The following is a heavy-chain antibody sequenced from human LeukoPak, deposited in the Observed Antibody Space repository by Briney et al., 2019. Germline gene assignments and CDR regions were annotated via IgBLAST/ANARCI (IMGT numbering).Heavy chain of an antibody. CDR2: ISGSGGTT. CDR1: GFTFTSYA. J-gene: IGHJ4*02. Sequence: GGSLRLSCAASGFTFTSYAMSWVRQAPGKGLEWASVISGSGGTTYYADSVKGRFTISRDNSKNTLYLQMNSLGVEDTAVYYCANVGGTGWRFFDYWGQGTLVTVSS. V-gene: IGHV3-23*01. D-gene: IGHD6-19*01. CDR3: ANVGGTGWRFFDY.